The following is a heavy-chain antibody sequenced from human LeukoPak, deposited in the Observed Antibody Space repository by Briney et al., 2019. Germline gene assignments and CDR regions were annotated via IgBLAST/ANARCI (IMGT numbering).Heavy chain of an antibody. D-gene: IGHD2-21*02. V-gene: IGHV4-34*01. J-gene: IGHJ6*03. CDR2: INHSGNT. CDR1: GGSFSVYY. Sequence: SDTLSLTCAVYGGSFSVYYWSWIRQPPGKGREWIGEINHSGNTKYNPSLKSRVTISVDTSKNQFSLKLSSVTAADTAVYYCARSEIVVVTAIPSYYYYMDVWGKGTTVTVSS. CDR3: ARSEIVVVTAIPSYYYYMDV.